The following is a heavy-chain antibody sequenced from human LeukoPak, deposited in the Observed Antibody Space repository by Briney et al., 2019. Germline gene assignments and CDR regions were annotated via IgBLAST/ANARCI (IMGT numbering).Heavy chain of an antibody. Sequence: SVKVSCKASGGTFSSYAISWVRHAPGQGLEWMGGIIPIFGTANYAQKFQGRVTITTDESTSTAYMELSSLRSEDTAVYYCASHSEMRYSRRFDYWGQGTLVTVSS. D-gene: IGHD5-18*01. CDR2: IIPIFGTA. CDR1: GGTFSSYA. J-gene: IGHJ4*02. V-gene: IGHV1-69*05. CDR3: ASHSEMRYSRRFDY.